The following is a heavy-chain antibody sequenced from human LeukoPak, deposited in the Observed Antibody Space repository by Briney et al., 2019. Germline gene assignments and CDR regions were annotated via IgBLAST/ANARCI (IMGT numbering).Heavy chain of an antibody. CDR1: GFTFSSYA. CDR2: ISGSGGST. J-gene: IGHJ6*02. CDR3: ARDYCSFTSCFHYDMDV. V-gene: IGHV3-23*01. D-gene: IGHD2-2*01. Sequence: LPGGSLRLSCAASGFTFSSYAMSWVRQAPGKGLEWVSAISGSGGSTYYADSVKGRFTISRDNSKNTLYLQMNSLRAEDTAVYYCARDYCSFTSCFHYDMDVWGQGTTVTVSS.